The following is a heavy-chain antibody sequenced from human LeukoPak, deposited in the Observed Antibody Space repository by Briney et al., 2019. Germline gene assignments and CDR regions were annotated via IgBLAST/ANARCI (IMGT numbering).Heavy chain of an antibody. CDR2: IFYTGST. CDR3: ARQTAAGQSILT. V-gene: IGHV4-59*01. D-gene: IGHD2-21*01. J-gene: IGHJ4*02. Sequence: PSETLSLTCTVSGVSISSYDLSWIRQPPGKGLEWVGYIFYTGSTNYNPSLKSRVTISVDTSKSQFSLKLSAASAAETAVYYCARQTAAGQSILTGGQGTLVTVSS. CDR1: GVSISSYD.